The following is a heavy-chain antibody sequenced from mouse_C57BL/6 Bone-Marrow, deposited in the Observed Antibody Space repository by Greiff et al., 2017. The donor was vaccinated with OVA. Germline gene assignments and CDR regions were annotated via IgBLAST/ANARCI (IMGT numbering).Heavy chain of an antibody. J-gene: IGHJ2*01. D-gene: IGHD2-3*01. CDR1: GYTFTSYW. V-gene: IGHV1-69*01. Sequence: QVQLQQPGAELVMPGASVKLSCKASGYTFTSYWMHWVKQRPGQGLEWIGEIDPSDSYTNYNQKFKGKSTLTVDKSFSTAYMQLSSLTSEDSAVYYCARLGDGYPLFDYWGQGTTLTVSS. CDR3: ARLGDGYPLFDY. CDR2: IDPSDSYT.